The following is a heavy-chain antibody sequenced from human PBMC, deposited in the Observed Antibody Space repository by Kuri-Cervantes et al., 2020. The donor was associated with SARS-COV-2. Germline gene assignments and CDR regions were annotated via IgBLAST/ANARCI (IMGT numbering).Heavy chain of an antibody. CDR3: ARSPSNGDYDGWFDY. V-gene: IGHV1-46*01. CDR2: INPSGGST. CDR1: GYTFTSYY. D-gene: IGHD4-17*01. Sequence: ASVKVSCKASGYTFTSYYMHWVRQAPGQGLEWMGIINPSGGSTSYALKFQGRVTMTRDTSTSTVYMELSSLRSEDTAVYYCARSPSNGDYDGWFDYWGQGTLVTAPQ. J-gene: IGHJ4*02.